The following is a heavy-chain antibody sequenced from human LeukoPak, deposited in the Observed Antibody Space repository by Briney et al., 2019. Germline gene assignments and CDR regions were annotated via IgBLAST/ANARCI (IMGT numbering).Heavy chain of an antibody. J-gene: IGHJ4*02. V-gene: IGHV3-30*04. Sequence: GGSLRLSSAASGFTFSSYAMHWVRQAPGKGLEWVAVISYDGSNKYYADSVKGRFTISRDNSKNTLYLQMNSLRAEDTAVYYCAKAAAGIFDYWGQGTLVTVSS. CDR2: ISYDGSNK. CDR1: GFTFSSYA. D-gene: IGHD6-13*01. CDR3: AKAAAGIFDY.